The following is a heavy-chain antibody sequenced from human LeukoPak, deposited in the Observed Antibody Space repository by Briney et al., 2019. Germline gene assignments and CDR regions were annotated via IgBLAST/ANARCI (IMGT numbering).Heavy chain of an antibody. D-gene: IGHD4-17*01. J-gene: IGHJ4*02. CDR1: GFTFSTYW. CDR3: ARDRYGDYAIDY. Sequence: GGSLRLSCAASGFTFSTYWMFWVRQAPGKGLEWLASIKNDGSDIYYEDSVKGRFTISRDNAKNSLYLQLNSLRAEDTAVYFCARDRYGDYAIDYWGQGTLVTVSS. V-gene: IGHV3-7*03. CDR2: IKNDGSDI.